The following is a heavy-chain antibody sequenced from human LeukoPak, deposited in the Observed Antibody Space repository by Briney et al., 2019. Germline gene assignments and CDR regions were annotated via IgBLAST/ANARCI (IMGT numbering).Heavy chain of an antibody. V-gene: IGHV1-69*05. CDR2: IIPIFGTA. Sequence: SVKVSCKASGGTFSSYAISWVRQAPGQGLEWMGRIIPIFGTANYAQKFQGRVTITTDESTSTAYMELSSLRSEDTAVYYCARDLEGYCGGDCPFDYWGQGTLVTVSS. J-gene: IGHJ4*02. CDR1: GGTFSSYA. D-gene: IGHD2-21*02. CDR3: ARDLEGYCGGDCPFDY.